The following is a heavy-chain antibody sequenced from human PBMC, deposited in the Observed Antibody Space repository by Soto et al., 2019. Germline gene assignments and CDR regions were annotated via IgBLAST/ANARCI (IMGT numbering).Heavy chain of an antibody. D-gene: IGHD3-10*01. CDR1: GASVVNGNW. V-gene: IGHV4-4*02. CDR3: ARGFQCWLPTFD. CDR2: VSLAGRN. J-gene: IGHJ4*02. Sequence: QVQLQESGPGLVRPSGTLSLTCSVSGASVVNGNWWRWVRQSPGKGLEWIGEVSLAGRNHYNPSLQSRVTISLVESKNQFSLILTSVTVADAAIYYCARGFQCWLPTFDWCRGTVVTVS.